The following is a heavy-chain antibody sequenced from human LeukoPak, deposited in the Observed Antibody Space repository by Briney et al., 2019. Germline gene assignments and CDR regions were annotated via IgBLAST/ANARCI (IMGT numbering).Heavy chain of an antibody. CDR2: IYPYDSDT. D-gene: IGHD3-22*01. CDR3: ARPDSSSDY. V-gene: IGHV5-51*01. Sequence: GESLKISCKGYGYSFTSYWIGWVRQMPGKGLEWMGIIYPYDSDTRYSSSFQGQVTISADKSINTAFLQWSSLKASDSAMYYCARPDSSSDYWGQGTLVTVSS. CDR1: GYSFTSYW. J-gene: IGHJ4*02.